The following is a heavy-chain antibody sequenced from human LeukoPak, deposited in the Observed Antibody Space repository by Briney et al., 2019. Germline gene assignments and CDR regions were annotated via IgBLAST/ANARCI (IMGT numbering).Heavy chain of an antibody. CDR2: ISGSGGST. CDR1: GFTFSSYA. D-gene: IGHD2-8*02. J-gene: IGHJ4*02. V-gene: IGHV3-23*01. Sequence: GGSLRLFCAASGFTFSSYAMSWVRQAPGKGVEWVSAISGSGGSTYYADSVKGRFTISRDNSKNTLYLQMNSLRAEDTAVYYCAKGVIHWSFEHWGQGTLVTVSS. CDR3: AKGVIHWSFEH.